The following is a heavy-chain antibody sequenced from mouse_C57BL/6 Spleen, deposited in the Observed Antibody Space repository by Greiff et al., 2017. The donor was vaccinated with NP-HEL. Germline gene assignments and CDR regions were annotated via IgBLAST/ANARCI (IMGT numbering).Heavy chain of an antibody. Sequence: EVHLVEPGGDLVKPGGSLKLSCAASGFTFSSYGMSWVRQTPDKSLEWVAIISSGGSYTYYPDSVKGRFTISRDNAKNTLYLQMSSLKSEDTAMYYGARYHGYFDYWGQGTTLTVSS. D-gene: IGHD5-1*01. CDR3: ARYHGYFDY. J-gene: IGHJ2*01. V-gene: IGHV5-6*01. CDR1: GFTFSSYG. CDR2: ISSGGSYT.